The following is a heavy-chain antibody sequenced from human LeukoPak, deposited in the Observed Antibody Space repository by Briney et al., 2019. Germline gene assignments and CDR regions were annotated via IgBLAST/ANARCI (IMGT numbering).Heavy chain of an antibody. D-gene: IGHD6-13*01. CDR3: ARDEPVAAAGWFAFDI. J-gene: IGHJ3*02. CDR1: GFTVNSNY. V-gene: IGHV3-53*01. Sequence: GGSLRLSCAASGFTVNSNYMSWDRQAPGKGLEWVSVLYTGGGTNYADSVKGRFTISRDDSKNTLYLQMNSLRADDTAVYYCARDEPVAAAGWFAFDIWGQGTMVTVSS. CDR2: LYTGGGT.